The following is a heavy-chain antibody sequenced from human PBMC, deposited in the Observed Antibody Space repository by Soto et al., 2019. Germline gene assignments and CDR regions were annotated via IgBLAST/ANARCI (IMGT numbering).Heavy chain of an antibody. CDR1: GGSISSGGYY. V-gene: IGHV4-31*03. J-gene: IGHJ4*02. CDR3: ARGVGCSSTSCYGSYFDY. Sequence: SETLSLTCTVSGGSISSGGYYWSWIRQHPGKGLEWIGYIYYSGSTYCNPSLKSRVTISVDTSKNQFSLKLSSVTAADTAVYYCARGVGCSSTSCYGSYFDYWGQGTLVTVSS. D-gene: IGHD2-2*01. CDR2: IYYSGST.